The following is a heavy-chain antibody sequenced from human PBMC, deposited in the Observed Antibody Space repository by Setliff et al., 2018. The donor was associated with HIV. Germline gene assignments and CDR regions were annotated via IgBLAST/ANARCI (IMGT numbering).Heavy chain of an antibody. CDR3: ARAGAVETTHFDY. CDR1: GGTFSSYA. Sequence: SVKVSCKASGGTFSSYAISWVRQAPGQGLEWMGGIIPIFGTANYAQKFQGRVTITADESTSTAYMELSSLRSEDTAVYYCARAGAVETTHFDYWGQGALVTVSS. D-gene: IGHD1-7*01. J-gene: IGHJ4*02. CDR2: IIPIFGTA. V-gene: IGHV1-69*13.